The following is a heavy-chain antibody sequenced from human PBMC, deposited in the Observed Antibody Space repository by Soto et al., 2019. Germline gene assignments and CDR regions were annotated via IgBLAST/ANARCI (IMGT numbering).Heavy chain of an antibody. Sequence: EVQLVESGGGLVQPGGSLRLSCAASGFIVSSSYMSWVRQAPGKGLEWVSIIYNDGSTYYADSVKGRLNISRDDSKNTLYLHILSLRAEATAVYYCDRDSYTRYWGQGTPVTVSS. CDR1: GFIVSSSY. V-gene: IGHV3-66*01. CDR2: IYNDGST. CDR3: DRDSYTRY. D-gene: IGHD4-4*01. J-gene: IGHJ4*02.